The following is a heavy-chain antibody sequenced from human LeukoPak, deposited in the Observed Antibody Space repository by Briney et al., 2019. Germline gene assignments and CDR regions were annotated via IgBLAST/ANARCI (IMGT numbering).Heavy chain of an antibody. Sequence: SETLSLTCTVSGVSISSYYWSWIRQPPGKGLEWIGYVFYSGSTNYNPSLKSRVTMSLGTSKNQISLKLSSVTAADTAMYYCARHTTVVPPHYFDYWGQGTLVTVS. D-gene: IGHD4-23*01. CDR2: VFYSGST. CDR3: ARHTTVVPPHYFDY. J-gene: IGHJ4*02. CDR1: GVSISSYY. V-gene: IGHV4-59*08.